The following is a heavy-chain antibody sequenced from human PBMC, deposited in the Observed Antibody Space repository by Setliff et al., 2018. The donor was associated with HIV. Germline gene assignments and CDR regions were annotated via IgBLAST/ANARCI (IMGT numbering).Heavy chain of an antibody. J-gene: IGHJ4*02. D-gene: IGHD3-22*01. CDR2: LRPSGNT. CDR3: ARDFISDSSGYYSSHFDC. Sequence: PSETLSLTCTVSGGPFSSSSYYWGWIRQPPGKGLEWIGSLRPSGNTYYNPSLKSRVTISVDTSKNQFSLNLSSVTAADTAVYYCARDFISDSSGYYSSHFDCWGQGTLVTVSS. CDR1: GGPFSSSSYY. V-gene: IGHV4-39*02.